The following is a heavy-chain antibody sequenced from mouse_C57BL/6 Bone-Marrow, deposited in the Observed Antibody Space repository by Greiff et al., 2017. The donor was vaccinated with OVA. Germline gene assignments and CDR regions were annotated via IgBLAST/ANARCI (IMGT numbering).Heavy chain of an antibody. CDR3: ARRYYGSFDY. V-gene: IGHV5-6*02. CDR1: GFTFSSYG. Sequence: EVMLVESGGDLVKPGGSLKLSCAASGFTFSSYGMSWVRQTPDKRLEWVATISSGGSYTYYPDSVKGRFTISRDNAKNTLYLQMSSLKSEDTAMYYCARRYYGSFDYWGQGTTLTVSS. J-gene: IGHJ2*01. CDR2: ISSGGSYT. D-gene: IGHD1-1*01.